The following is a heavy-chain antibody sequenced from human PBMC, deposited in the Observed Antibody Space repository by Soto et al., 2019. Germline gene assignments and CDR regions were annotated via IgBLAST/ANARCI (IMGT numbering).Heavy chain of an antibody. Sequence: GGSLRLSCAASGFTFSNAWMSWVRQAPGKGLEWVGRIKSKTDGGTTDYAAPVKGRFTISRDDSKNTLYLQMKSLKTEDTAVYYCTTDLYQLGMEAFDIWAPGTMLTVSS. V-gene: IGHV3-15*01. CDR2: IKSKTDGGTT. D-gene: IGHD1-1*01. CDR3: TTDLYQLGMEAFDI. CDR1: GFTFSNAW. J-gene: IGHJ3*02.